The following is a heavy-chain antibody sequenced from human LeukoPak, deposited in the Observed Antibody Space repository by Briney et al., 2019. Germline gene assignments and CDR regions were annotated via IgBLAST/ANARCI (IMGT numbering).Heavy chain of an antibody. CDR1: GFTFSSYA. D-gene: IGHD6-13*01. CDR2: ISGSGGST. J-gene: IGHJ4*02. CDR3: TSAAGTLWTFDY. V-gene: IGHV3-23*01. Sequence: PGGSLRLSCAASGFTFSSYAMSWVRKAPGKGLEWVSAISGSGGSTYYADSVKGRFTISRDNSKNTLYLQMNSLRAEDTAVYYCTSAAGTLWTFDYWSQGTLVTVSS.